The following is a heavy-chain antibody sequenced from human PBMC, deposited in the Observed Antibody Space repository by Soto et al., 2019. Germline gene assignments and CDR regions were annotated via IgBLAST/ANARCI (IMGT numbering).Heavy chain of an antibody. D-gene: IGHD3-16*02. CDR3: ARDRENREDYTYRLFD. CDR1: GDTFSSYA. Sequence: QVQLVQSGAEVKKPGSSVKVSCKSSGDTFSSYAISWVRQAPGQGLEWMGGIVPIFGTARYAQKFQDRVTITADESTNTAYMEMSSLRSQDTGVYYCARDRENREDYTYRLFDWGQGTLVAVSS. J-gene: IGHJ4*02. CDR2: IVPIFGTA. V-gene: IGHV1-69*01.